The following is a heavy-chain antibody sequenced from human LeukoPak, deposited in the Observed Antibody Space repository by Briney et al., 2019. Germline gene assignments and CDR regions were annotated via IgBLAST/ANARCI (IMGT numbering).Heavy chain of an antibody. CDR3: TASTMVVTSSFDY. Sequence: ASVKVSCKASGGTFSSYAISWVRQAPGQELELMGGIIPIFGTANYAQKFQGRVTITTDESTSTAYMELSSLRSEDTAVYYCTASTMVVTSSFDYWGQGTLVTVSS. J-gene: IGHJ4*02. CDR2: IIPIFGTA. CDR1: GGTFSSYA. V-gene: IGHV1-69*05. D-gene: IGHD4-23*01.